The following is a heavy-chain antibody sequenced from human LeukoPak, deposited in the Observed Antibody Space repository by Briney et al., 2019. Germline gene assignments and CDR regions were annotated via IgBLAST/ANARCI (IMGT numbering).Heavy chain of an antibody. CDR3: ARDAPSDYDILTGYGEFDY. V-gene: IGHV4-59*12. CDR1: GGSISSYY. D-gene: IGHD3-9*01. CDR2: IYYSGST. J-gene: IGHJ4*02. Sequence: SETLSLTCTVSGGSISSYYWSWIRQPPGKGLEWIGYIYYSGSTNYNPSLKSRATMSVDTSKNQFSLKLSSVTAADTAVYYCARDAPSDYDILTGYGEFDYWGQGTLVTVSS.